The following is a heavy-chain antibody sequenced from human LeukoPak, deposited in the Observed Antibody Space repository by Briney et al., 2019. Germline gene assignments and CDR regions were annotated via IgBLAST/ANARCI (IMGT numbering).Heavy chain of an antibody. CDR3: ATNTIFGAAGAFDI. Sequence: GGSLRLSCAASGFTFSSYGMHWVRQAPGKGLEWVAFIRYDGSNKYYADSVKGRFTISRDNSKNTLYLQMNSLRAEDTAVYYCATNTIFGAAGAFDIWGQGTMVTVSS. CDR1: GFTFSSYG. CDR2: IRYDGSNK. J-gene: IGHJ3*02. D-gene: IGHD3-3*01. V-gene: IGHV3-30*02.